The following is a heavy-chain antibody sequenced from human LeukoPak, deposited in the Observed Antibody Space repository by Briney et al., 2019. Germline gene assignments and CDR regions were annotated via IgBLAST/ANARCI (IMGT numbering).Heavy chain of an antibody. J-gene: IGHJ4*02. D-gene: IGHD2-2*01. CDR1: GFTFSNYA. CDR2: ISYDGSNK. CDR3: ANYCSSTSCYLTY. V-gene: IGHV3-30*04. Sequence: GGSLRLSCAASGFTFSNYAIHWVRQAPGKGLEWVAVISYDGSNKYYADSVKGRFTISRDSYKNTLCLQMNSLSAEDTAVYYCANYCSSTSCYLTYWGQGTLVTVSS.